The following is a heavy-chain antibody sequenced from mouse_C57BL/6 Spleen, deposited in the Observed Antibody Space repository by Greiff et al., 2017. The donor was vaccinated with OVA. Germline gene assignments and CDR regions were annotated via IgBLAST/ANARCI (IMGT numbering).Heavy chain of an antibody. CDR2: IDPSDSYT. J-gene: IGHJ2*01. CDR3: ARINGYYYFDY. Sequence: VQLQQPGAELVRPGTSVKLSCKASGYTFTSYWMHWVKQRPGQGLEWIGVIDPSDSYTNYNQKFKGKATLTVDTSSSTAYMQLSSLTSEDSAVYYCARINGYYYFDYWGQGTTLTVSS. CDR1: GYTFTSYW. D-gene: IGHD2-3*01. V-gene: IGHV1-59*01.